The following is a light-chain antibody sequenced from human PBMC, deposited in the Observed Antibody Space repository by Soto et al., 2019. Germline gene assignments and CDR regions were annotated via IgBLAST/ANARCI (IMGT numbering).Light chain of an antibody. CDR3: ISYTSSSTLP. CDR1: SSDVGGYNY. J-gene: IGLJ2*01. V-gene: IGLV2-14*01. Sequence: QSALTQPASVSGSPGQSITISCTGTSSDVGGYNYVSWYQQHPGKAPKLMIYDVSNRPSGVSNRFSGSKSGNTASLTISGLQAEDEADYYCISYTSSSTLPFGGGTKLTVL. CDR2: DVS.